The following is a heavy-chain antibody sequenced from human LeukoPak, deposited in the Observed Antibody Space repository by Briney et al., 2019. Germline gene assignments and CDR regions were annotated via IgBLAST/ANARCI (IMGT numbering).Heavy chain of an antibody. V-gene: IGHV1-2*06. CDR1: GYTFSDYY. CDR3: ARGNARSWYSLY. Sequence: ASVKVSCKASGYTFSDYYMHWVRQAPGQGPEWMGRVNPSSGIANYAQRFQGRVTMTRDTSISTAYMELSGLTSDDTALYYCARGNARSWYSLYWGQGTLVTVSS. CDR2: VNPSSGIA. D-gene: IGHD6-13*01. J-gene: IGHJ4*02.